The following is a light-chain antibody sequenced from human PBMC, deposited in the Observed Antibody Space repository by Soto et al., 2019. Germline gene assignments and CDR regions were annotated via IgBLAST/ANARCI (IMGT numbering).Light chain of an antibody. J-gene: IGLJ2*01. V-gene: IGLV1-47*02. CDR1: SSNIETND. Sequence: QAVVTQPPSASGTPGQRVTISCSGSSSNIETNDIFWHQQLPGSAPKLLIYSNDQRPSGVPDRFSASKSGTSASLAISGRRSEDEAEYFCATWDDSLSGVGFGGGTKLTVL. CDR2: SND. CDR3: ATWDDSLSGVG.